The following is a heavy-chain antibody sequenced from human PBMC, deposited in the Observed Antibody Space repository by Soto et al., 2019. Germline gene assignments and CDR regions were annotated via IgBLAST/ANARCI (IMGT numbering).Heavy chain of an antibody. V-gene: IGHV3-21*01. CDR3: ARDQNDILTGKRPNSFYYGMDV. D-gene: IGHD3-9*01. J-gene: IGHJ6*02. CDR1: EFTFNSYS. CDR2: ISTSSNYK. Sequence: GGSLRLSCAASEFTFNSYSMNWVRQAPGKGLEWVSSISTSSNYKYYADSVKGRFTISRGNAKNSLYLQMNSLRAEDTAVYYCARDQNDILTGKRPNSFYYGMDVWGQGTTVTVPS.